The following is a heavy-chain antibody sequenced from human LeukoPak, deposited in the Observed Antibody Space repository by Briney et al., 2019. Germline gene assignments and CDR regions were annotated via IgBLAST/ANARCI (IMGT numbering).Heavy chain of an antibody. CDR2: ISYDGSNK. V-gene: IGHV3-30*04. J-gene: IGHJ4*02. Sequence: SCKASGYTFSSYAMHWVRQAPGKGLEWVAVISYDGSNKYYADSVKGRFTISRDNSKNTLYLQMNSLRAEDTAVYYCARDYYDSSGWYYFDYWGQGTLVTVSS. CDR1: GYTFSSYA. D-gene: IGHD3-22*01. CDR3: ARDYYDSSGWYYFDY.